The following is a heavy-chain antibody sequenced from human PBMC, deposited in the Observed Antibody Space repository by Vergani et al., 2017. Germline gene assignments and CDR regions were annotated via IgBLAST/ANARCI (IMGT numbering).Heavy chain of an antibody. V-gene: IGHV3-23*01. CDR1: GFTFSTYA. J-gene: IGHJ4*02. CDR2: LTGGGGST. CDR3: ARDHWANFDY. Sequence: EVQLLESGGSLKQPGGSVRLSCAASGFTFSTYAMHWVRQAPGKGLEWVSALTGGGGSTYYADSVKGRFTVSRDNAKNSLYLQMNSLRAEDTAVYYCARDHWANFDYWGQGTLVTVSS. D-gene: IGHD3-16*01.